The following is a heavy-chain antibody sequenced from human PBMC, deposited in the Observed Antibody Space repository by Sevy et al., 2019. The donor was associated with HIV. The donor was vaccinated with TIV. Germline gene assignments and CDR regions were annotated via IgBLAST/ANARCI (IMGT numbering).Heavy chain of an antibody. Sequence: GGSLRLSCTASGFAFTNYYAMHWVRQAPGKGLEWVALISYDGSDKFYADSVKGRFTITRDNFKNTQYLQMNGLTTEDTAVYYCARPRANYVDHYFFYAMDVWGQGTTVTVSS. V-gene: IGHV3-30-3*01. CDR2: ISYDGSDK. CDR1: GFAFTNYYA. J-gene: IGHJ6*02. D-gene: IGHD4-17*01. CDR3: ARPRANYVDHYFFYAMDV.